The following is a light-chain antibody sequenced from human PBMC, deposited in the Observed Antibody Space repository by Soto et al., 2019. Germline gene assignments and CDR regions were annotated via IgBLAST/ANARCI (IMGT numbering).Light chain of an antibody. CDR3: QHRHN. V-gene: IGKV3-11*01. CDR2: DAS. J-gene: IGKJ3*01. CDR1: QSVSSD. Sequence: EILLTQSPATLSLSPGERATLSCRTSQSVSSDFAWYQHKPGQTPRLLIYDASNRATGIPARFSGSGSGTDFTLTISSPEPEDFAVYYCQHRHNFGPGTKVDIK.